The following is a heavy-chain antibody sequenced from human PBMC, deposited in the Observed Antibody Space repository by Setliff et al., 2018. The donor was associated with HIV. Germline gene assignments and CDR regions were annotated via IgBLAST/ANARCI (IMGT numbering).Heavy chain of an antibody. V-gene: IGHV5-10-1*01. CDR3: ARTSVTDYYYMDV. J-gene: IGHJ6*03. CDR1: GYSFTNYW. Sequence: GESLKISCKGSGYSFTNYWITWVRQMPGKGLEWMGRIDTSDSYTNYSPSLQGRVTFSVDKSIDTAYLHRGSLRASDAGMYYCARTSVTDYYYMDVWGKGTTVTVSS. CDR2: IDTSDSYT.